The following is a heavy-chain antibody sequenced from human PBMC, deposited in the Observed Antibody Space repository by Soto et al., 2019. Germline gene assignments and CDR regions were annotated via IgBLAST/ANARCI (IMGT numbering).Heavy chain of an antibody. J-gene: IGHJ6*02. V-gene: IGHV1-69*06. Sequence: QVQLVQSGAEVKKPGSSVKVSCKASGGTFSSYAISWVRQAPGQGLEWMGGIIPIFGTANYAQKFQGRVTITADKATSTAYMELSSLRSEDTAVYYCARDKKQQLALNYYYYGMDVWGQGTTVTVSS. CDR3: ARDKKQQLALNYYYYGMDV. CDR1: GGTFSSYA. D-gene: IGHD6-13*01. CDR2: IIPIFGTA.